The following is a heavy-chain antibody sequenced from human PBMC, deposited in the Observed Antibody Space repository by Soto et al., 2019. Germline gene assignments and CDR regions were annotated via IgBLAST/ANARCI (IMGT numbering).Heavy chain of an antibody. D-gene: IGHD6-19*01. CDR3: ARQDSSGWPRSNWFDP. J-gene: IGHJ5*02. CDR2: IYPGDSDT. CDR1: GYSFTSYW. Sequence: GESLKISCKGSGYSFTSYWIGWVRQMPGKGLEWMGIIYPGDSDTRYSPSFQGQVTISADKSISTAYLQWSSLKASDTAMYYCARQDSSGWPRSNWFDPWGQGTLVTVSS. V-gene: IGHV5-51*01.